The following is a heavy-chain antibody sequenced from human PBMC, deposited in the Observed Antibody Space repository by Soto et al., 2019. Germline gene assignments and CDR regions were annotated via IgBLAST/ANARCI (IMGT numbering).Heavy chain of an antibody. CDR1: GYTFTSYG. J-gene: IGHJ4*02. CDR3: ARVLGPARSPGALIY. D-gene: IGHD3-10*02. V-gene: IGHV1-18*01. CDR2: ISAYNGNT. Sequence: ASVKVSCKASGYTFTSYGISWVRQAPGQGLEWMGWISAYNGNTNYAQKLQGRVTMTTDTSTSTAYMELRSLRSDDTAVYYCARVLGPARSPGALIYWGQGTLVTVSS.